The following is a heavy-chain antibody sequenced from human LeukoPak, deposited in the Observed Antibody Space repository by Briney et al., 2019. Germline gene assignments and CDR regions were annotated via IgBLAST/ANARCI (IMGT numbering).Heavy chain of an antibody. Sequence: ASVKVSCKASGYTFNSYGISWVRQAPGQGLEWMGWISADSANTKYAQQLQGRVTMTTDTSTSTAYMELRSLRSDDTAVYYCAGQRGYAWSWFAPWGQGTLVTVSS. CDR1: GYTFNSYG. CDR2: ISADSANT. V-gene: IGHV1-18*01. CDR3: AGQRGYAWSWFAP. J-gene: IGHJ5*02. D-gene: IGHD5-12*01.